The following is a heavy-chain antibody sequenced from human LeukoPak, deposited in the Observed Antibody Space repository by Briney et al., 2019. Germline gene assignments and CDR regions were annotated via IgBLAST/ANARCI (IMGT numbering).Heavy chain of an antibody. V-gene: IGHV3-23*01. Sequence: GGSLRLSCAASGFTFSNYAMSWVRQAPGKGLEWVSTISGSGGSTYSADSVKGRFTMSRDNSKNTLDLQVKSLTAEDTAVYYCAKDAGNVYWYFDLWGRGTLVTVSS. D-gene: IGHD2-8*01. J-gene: IGHJ2*01. CDR1: GFTFSNYA. CDR2: ISGSGGST. CDR3: AKDAGNVYWYFDL.